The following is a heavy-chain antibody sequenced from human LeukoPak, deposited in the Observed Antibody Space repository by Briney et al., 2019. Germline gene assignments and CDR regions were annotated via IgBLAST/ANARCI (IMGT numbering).Heavy chain of an antibody. Sequence: ASVKVSCKASGYTFTGYYMHWVRQAPGQGLEWMGRINPNSGGTNYAQKFQGRVTMTRDTSISTAYMELSRLRSDDTAVYYCARATYHYDSSGALGYFDLWGRGTLVTVSS. J-gene: IGHJ2*01. CDR2: INPNSGGT. D-gene: IGHD3-22*01. CDR1: GYTFTGYY. CDR3: ARATYHYDSSGALGYFDL. V-gene: IGHV1-2*06.